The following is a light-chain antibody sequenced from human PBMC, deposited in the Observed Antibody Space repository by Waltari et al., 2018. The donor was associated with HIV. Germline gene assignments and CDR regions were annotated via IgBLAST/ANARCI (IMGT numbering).Light chain of an antibody. CDR3: AAYAGNNIVI. J-gene: IGLJ2*01. Sequence: QSALTQPPSASGSPGQSVTVSCTGTSSDIGYFTYVSWYQQHPGKAPKLLIYDVNKRPSGVPGRFSASKSGATASLTVSGLLAEDEADYYCAAYAGNNIVIFGGGTKVTV. CDR2: DVN. V-gene: IGLV2-8*01. CDR1: SSDIGYFTY.